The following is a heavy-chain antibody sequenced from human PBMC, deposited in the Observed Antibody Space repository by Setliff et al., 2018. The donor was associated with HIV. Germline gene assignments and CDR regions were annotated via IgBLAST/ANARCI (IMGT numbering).Heavy chain of an antibody. V-gene: IGHV4-39*07. D-gene: IGHD6-19*01. J-gene: IGHJ4*02. Sequence: PSETLSLTCTVSGGSIRTGAYYWGWIRQPPGKGLEWIGSIYYDGRTFYKPSLKSRLTISVDTSKNQFSLRLNSVTAADTAVYFCVRGPQWLVQKGRVYYFDYWGQGALVTVSS. CDR2: IYYDGRT. CDR3: VRGPQWLVQKGRVYYFDY. CDR1: GGSIRTGAYY.